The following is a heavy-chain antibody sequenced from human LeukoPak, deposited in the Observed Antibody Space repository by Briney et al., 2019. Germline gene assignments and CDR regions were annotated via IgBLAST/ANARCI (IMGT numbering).Heavy chain of an antibody. CDR2: INPDGSST. Sequence: GGSLRLSCAASGFSFSSYWMHWVRQAPGKGLGWVSRINPDGSSTDYADSVKGRFTISRDNAKNTLYLQMNSLRAEDTAVYYCARALIDYLGRDCWGQGTLVTVSS. J-gene: IGHJ4*02. V-gene: IGHV3-74*01. D-gene: IGHD4-11*01. CDR3: ARALIDYLGRDC. CDR1: GFSFSSYW.